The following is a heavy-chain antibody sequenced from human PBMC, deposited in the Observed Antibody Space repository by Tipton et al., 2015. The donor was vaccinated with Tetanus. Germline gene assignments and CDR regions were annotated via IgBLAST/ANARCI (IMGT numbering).Heavy chain of an antibody. J-gene: IGHJ4*01. Sequence: SLRLSCAASGFTLSDFYMGWIRQAPGKGPEWISYMSPKGTVTYYSDSAKGRFTISRDNTDNSLFIQMSGLTVDDTAVYYCVRPAQLRSYGSHVAFWGHGVLVAVSS. D-gene: IGHD2-15*01. CDR3: VRPAQLRSYGSHVAF. V-gene: IGHV3-11*01. CDR1: GFTLSDFY. CDR2: MSPKGTVT.